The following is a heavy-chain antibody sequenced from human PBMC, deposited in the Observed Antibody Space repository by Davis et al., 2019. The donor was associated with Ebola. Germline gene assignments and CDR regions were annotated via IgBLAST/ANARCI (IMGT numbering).Heavy chain of an antibody. Sequence: SVKVSCKASGGTFSSYAISWVRQAPGQGLEWMGRIIPILGIANYAQKFQGRVTITADKSTSTAYTELSSLRSEDTAVYYCALDYGGNSGYFDYWGQGTLVTVSS. CDR2: IIPILGIA. CDR3: ALDYGGNSGYFDY. V-gene: IGHV1-69*04. J-gene: IGHJ4*02. CDR1: GGTFSSYA. D-gene: IGHD4-23*01.